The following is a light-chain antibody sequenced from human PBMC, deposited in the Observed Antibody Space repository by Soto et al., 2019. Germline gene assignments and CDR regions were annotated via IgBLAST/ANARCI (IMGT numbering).Light chain of an antibody. Sequence: DIKMTQSPSPLSGSVGDRVTITRRARQTISSRLAWYQQKPGKAPRLLIYKASTITSGVPSRFSGSGSGTEFTLTISSLQPDDFAAYYCQHYNSYSGAFGQGAKVDIK. J-gene: IGKJ1*01. V-gene: IGKV1-5*03. CDR1: QTISSR. CDR3: QHYNSYSGA. CDR2: KAS.